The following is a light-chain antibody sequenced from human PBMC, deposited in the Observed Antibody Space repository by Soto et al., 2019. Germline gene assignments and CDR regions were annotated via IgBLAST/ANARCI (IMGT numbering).Light chain of an antibody. CDR3: HQNDANLWK. Sequence: DIQMTQSPSSLSASVGDRVTITCRASQNIGVYLNWYQKKPGKAPKLLIHAASSLHSGVPSTFSGSGSGTDFALTISSLQPEDFATFYCHQNDANLWKCAEGTKVDIK. J-gene: IGKJ1*01. CDR2: AAS. CDR1: QNIGVY. V-gene: IGKV1-39*01.